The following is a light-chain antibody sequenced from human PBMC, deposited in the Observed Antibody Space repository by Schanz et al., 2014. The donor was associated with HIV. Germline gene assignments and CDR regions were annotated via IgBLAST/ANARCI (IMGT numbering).Light chain of an antibody. V-gene: IGLV2-8*01. J-gene: IGLJ3*02. CDR3: SSFAGSNIPWV. CDR1: SSDVGGYNY. Sequence: QSALTQPPSASGSPGQSVTISCTGTSSDVGGYNYVSWYQQHPGKAPKLIIYEVSKRPSGVPDRFSGSKSGNTASLTISGLQPEDEADYYCSSFAGSNIPWVFGGGTKVTVL. CDR2: EVS.